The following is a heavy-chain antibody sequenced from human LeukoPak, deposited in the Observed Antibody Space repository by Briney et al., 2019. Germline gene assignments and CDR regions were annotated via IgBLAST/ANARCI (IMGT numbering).Heavy chain of an antibody. V-gene: IGHV3-23*01. CDR3: AKGGKWPRFGPEY. CDR1: GLTFSNSA. CDR2: VSTSGGT. D-gene: IGHD5-12*01. Sequence: GGSLRLSCAASGLTFSNSAMNWVRQAPGNGLECVSSVSTSGGTYYADSVKGRFTISRDNSKNTVHLQMNSLRAEDTAVYYCAKGGKWPRFGPEYWGQGTLVTVSS. J-gene: IGHJ4*02.